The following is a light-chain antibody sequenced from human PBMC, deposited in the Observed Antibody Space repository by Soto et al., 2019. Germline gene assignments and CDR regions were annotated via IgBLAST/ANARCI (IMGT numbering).Light chain of an antibody. Sequence: EIALTQSPGTLSLSPGERATLSCRASQSVSSSYLAWYQQKPGQAPRLLIYGASSRATGIPDRFSGSGSGTDFTLTTSRLEPEDFAVYYCQQYASSPWTFGQGTKV. CDR1: QSVSSSY. CDR2: GAS. CDR3: QQYASSPWT. J-gene: IGKJ1*01. V-gene: IGKV3-20*01.